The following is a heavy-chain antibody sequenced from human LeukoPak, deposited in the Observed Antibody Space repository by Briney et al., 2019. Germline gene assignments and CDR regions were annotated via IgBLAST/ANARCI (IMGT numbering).Heavy chain of an antibody. J-gene: IGHJ3*02. CDR1: GFIFSDYS. D-gene: IGHD1-1*01. Sequence: GGSLRLSCAASGFIFSDYSMNWVRQAPGEGLEWVSYISPDSRTILYADSVKGRFTISRDNAKNSLSLQMNSPRAEDTAVYYCARDFNWSFDIWGQGTMVTVSS. CDR2: ISPDSRTI. CDR3: ARDFNWSFDI. V-gene: IGHV3-48*01.